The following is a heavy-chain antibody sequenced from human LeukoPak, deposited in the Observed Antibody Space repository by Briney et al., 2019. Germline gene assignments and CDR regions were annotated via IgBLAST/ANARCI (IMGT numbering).Heavy chain of an antibody. CDR2: INPSGGST. Sequence: WASVKVSCKASGYTFTSYYMHWVRQAPGQGLEWMGIINPSGGSTSYAQKFQGRVTMTRDTSTSTVYKELSSLRSEDTAVYYCARDQSYYDSSGPIDYWGQGILVTVSS. D-gene: IGHD3-22*01. CDR3: ARDQSYYDSSGPIDY. CDR1: GYTFTSYY. J-gene: IGHJ4*02. V-gene: IGHV1-46*03.